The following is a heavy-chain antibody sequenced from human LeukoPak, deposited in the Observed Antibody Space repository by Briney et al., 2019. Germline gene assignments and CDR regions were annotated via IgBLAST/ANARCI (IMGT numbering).Heavy chain of an antibody. CDR2: ISWNSGSI. D-gene: IGHD2-15*01. CDR3: AKDRNRYCSGGSCHLIDY. V-gene: IGHV3-9*01. Sequence: PGRSLRLSCAASGFTFDDYAMHWVRQAPGKGLEWVSSISWNSGSIGYADSVKGRFTISRVNAKNSLYLQMNSLRVEDTALYYCAKDRNRYCSGGSCHLIDYWGQGTLVTVSS. CDR1: GFTFDDYA. J-gene: IGHJ4*02.